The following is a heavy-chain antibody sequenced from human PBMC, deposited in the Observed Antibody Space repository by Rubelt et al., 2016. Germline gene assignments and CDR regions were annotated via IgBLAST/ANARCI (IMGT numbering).Heavy chain of an antibody. CDR1: GYSFISNW. J-gene: IGHJ4*02. CDR2: IYPVDSDT. D-gene: IGHD5-12*01. V-gene: IGHV5-51*01. CDR3: SRLMGYSTIDY. Sequence: EVQLVQSGAEVKKPGESLQISCKGSGYSFISNWIGWVRQMPGKGLEWVGIIYPVDSDTRYSPPFQGQVNISADKSLNTAYLQWSSLKAWDTAIYYCSRLMGYSTIDYWGQGTLVTVSS.